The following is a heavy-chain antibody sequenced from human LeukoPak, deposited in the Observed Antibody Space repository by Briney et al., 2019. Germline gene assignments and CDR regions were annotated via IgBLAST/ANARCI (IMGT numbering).Heavy chain of an antibody. CDR1: GFTFSSYA. V-gene: IGHV3-23*01. Sequence: GGSLRLSCGASGFTFSSYAMSWVRQAPGKGLEWVSAISGSVGSTYYADSVKGRFTISRDNSKNTLYLQMDSLRAEDTAVYYCAVNWNFDYWGQGILVTVSS. CDR2: ISGSVGST. J-gene: IGHJ4*02. CDR3: AVNWNFDY. D-gene: IGHD1-20*01.